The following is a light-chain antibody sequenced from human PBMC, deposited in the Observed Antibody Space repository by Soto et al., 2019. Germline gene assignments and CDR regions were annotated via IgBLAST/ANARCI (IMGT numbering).Light chain of an antibody. J-gene: IGKJ1*01. V-gene: IGKV3-15*01. CDR2: GAS. CDR3: QQYNNWPQT. CDR1: QSVSGN. Sequence: EIVMTQSPATLSVSPGERATLSCRASQSVSGNLAWYQQKPGQAPRLLIFGASTRATGIPARFSGSGSGTELTLTISSLQSEDFAVYYCQQYNNWPQTFGQGTKGEIK.